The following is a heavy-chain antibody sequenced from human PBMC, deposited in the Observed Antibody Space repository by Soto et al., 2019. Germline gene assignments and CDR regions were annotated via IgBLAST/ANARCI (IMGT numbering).Heavy chain of an antibody. V-gene: IGHV4-59*13. J-gene: IGHJ4*02. CDR3: ARESTWIQLWAYYFDY. CDR2: IYYSGST. CDR1: GVSISSYY. D-gene: IGHD5-18*01. Sequence: SETLSLTCTVSGVSISSYYWSWIRQPPGKGLEWIGYIYYSGSTNYNPSLKSRVTISVDTSKNQFSLKLSSVTAADTAVYYCARESTWIQLWAYYFDYWGQGTLVTVSS.